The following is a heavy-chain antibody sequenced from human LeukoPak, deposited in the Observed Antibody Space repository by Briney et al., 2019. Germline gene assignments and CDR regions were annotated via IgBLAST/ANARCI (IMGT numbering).Heavy chain of an antibody. Sequence: GGSLRLSCAASGFTFSSYAMSWVRQAPGKGLEWVSAISGSGGSTYYADSVKGRFTISRDNSKNTLYLQMNSLRAEDTAVYYCAKRGDRSSYDSSGYYYADDYWCQGTLVTVSS. J-gene: IGHJ4*02. CDR2: ISGSGGST. D-gene: IGHD3-22*01. CDR1: GFTFSSYA. CDR3: AKRGDRSSYDSSGYYYADDY. V-gene: IGHV3-23*01.